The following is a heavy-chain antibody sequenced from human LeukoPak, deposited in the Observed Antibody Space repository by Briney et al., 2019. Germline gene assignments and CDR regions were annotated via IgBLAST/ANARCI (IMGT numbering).Heavy chain of an antibody. J-gene: IGHJ4*02. CDR1: GYSISSGYY. CDR2: IYHSGST. Sequence: PSETLSLTCAVSGYSISSGYYWGWIRQPPGKGLEWIGSIYHSGSTYYNPSLKRRVTISVDTSKNQFSLKLSSVTAADTAVYYCARQELVHHEAFDYWGQGTLVTVSS. D-gene: IGHD1-14*01. CDR3: ARQELVHHEAFDY. V-gene: IGHV4-38-2*01.